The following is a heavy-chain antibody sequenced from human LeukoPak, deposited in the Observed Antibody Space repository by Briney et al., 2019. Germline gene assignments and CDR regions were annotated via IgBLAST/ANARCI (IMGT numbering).Heavy chain of an antibody. CDR1: GFTFSDYA. V-gene: IGHV3-64D*06. Sequence: GGSLRLSCSASGFTFSDYAMHWVRQAPGRGLQFVSAIRSSGDYTSYSDSVKGRFTISRDNSKNTLHLQMSSPRPEDTAVYFCVKRGRTSDYAYDYWGQGSLVTVSS. J-gene: IGHJ4*02. CDR3: VKRGRTSDYAYDY. D-gene: IGHD4-17*01. CDR2: IRSSGDYT.